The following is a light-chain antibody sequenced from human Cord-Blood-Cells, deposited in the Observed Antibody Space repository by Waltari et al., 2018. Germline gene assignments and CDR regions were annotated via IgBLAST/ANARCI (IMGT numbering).Light chain of an antibody. CDR3: FSYAGSSTLV. CDR2: EGS. CDR1: STDVWRYNG. Sequence: QSALTRPASVSGCRGPSITLPCTGTSTDVWRYNGVSWYQQHPGKTPKLLIYEGSKRPSGVSNRFSGSKSGNTASLTISGLQAEDEADYYCFSYAGSSTLVFGGGTKLTVL. V-gene: IGLV2-23*01. J-gene: IGLJ3*02.